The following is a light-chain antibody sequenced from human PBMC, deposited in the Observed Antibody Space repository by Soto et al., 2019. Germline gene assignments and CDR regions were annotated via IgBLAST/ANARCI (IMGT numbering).Light chain of an antibody. V-gene: IGKV3-15*01. CDR3: QQYNNWPQT. CDR1: QSVSSN. CDR2: GAS. J-gene: IGKJ1*01. Sequence: DIVMTQSAATLSVSPGERATLSCRASQSVSSNLAWYQQKPGQAPRRLIYGASTRATGIPARISGSGSGTEFTLTISSLQSEDFAAYYCQQYNNWPQTFGRGTKVDIK.